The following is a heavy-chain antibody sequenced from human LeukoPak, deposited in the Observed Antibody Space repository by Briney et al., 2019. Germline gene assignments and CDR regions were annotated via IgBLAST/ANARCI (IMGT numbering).Heavy chain of an antibody. D-gene: IGHD3-3*01. J-gene: IGHJ4*02. Sequence: SETLSLTCAVYGGSFSGYYWSWIRQPPGKGLEWIGEINHSGSTNYNPSLKSRVTISVDTSKNQFSLKLSSVTAADSAVYYCARAGIRSGSRDFDYWGQGTLVTVSS. CDR2: INHSGST. CDR3: ARAGIRSGSRDFDY. CDR1: GGSFSGYY. V-gene: IGHV4-34*01.